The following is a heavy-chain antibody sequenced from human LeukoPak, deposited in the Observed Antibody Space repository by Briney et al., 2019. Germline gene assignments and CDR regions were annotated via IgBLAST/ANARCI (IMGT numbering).Heavy chain of an antibody. Sequence: GGSLRLSCAASGFTFSGYAMNWVRQAPGKGLEWVAVISYDGSNKYYADSVKGRFTISRDNSKNTLYLQMDSLRAEDTAVYYCARDLMVGDSPRLIGGLDYWGQGTLVTVSS. CDR3: ARDLMVGDSPRLIGGLDY. D-gene: IGHD3-16*01. CDR2: ISYDGSNK. CDR1: GFTFSGYA. J-gene: IGHJ4*02. V-gene: IGHV3-30*04.